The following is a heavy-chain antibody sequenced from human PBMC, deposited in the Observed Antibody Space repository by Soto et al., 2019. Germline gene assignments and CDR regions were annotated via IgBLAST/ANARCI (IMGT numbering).Heavy chain of an antibody. J-gene: IGHJ6*02. D-gene: IGHD1-1*01. V-gene: IGHV1-8*01. Sequence: VDSVKVSCKASGYTFTSYDINWVRQATGQGLEWMGWMNPNSGNTGYAQKFQGRVTMTRNTSISTAYMELSSLRSEDTAVYYCARGFQTDGKYYSYGMDVRRPGPTLTL. CDR2: MNPNSGNT. CDR1: GYTFTSYD. CDR3: ARGFQTDGKYYSYGMDV.